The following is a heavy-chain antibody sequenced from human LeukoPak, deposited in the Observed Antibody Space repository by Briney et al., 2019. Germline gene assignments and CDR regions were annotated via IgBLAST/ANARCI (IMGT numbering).Heavy chain of an antibody. D-gene: IGHD3-3*01. CDR1: GYTFTSYY. CDR2: INPSGGST. Sequence: ASVKVSCKASGYTFTSYYMHWVRQAPGQGLEWMGIINPSGGSTSYAQKFQGRVTMTRDTSTSTVYMELNSLRAEDTAVYYCARDKPDKNYDFWSGLSYNDYWGQGTLVTVSS. CDR3: ARDKPDKNYDFWSGLSYNDY. V-gene: IGHV1-46*01. J-gene: IGHJ4*02.